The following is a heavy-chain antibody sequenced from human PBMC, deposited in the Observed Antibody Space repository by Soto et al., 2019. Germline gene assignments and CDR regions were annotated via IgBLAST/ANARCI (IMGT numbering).Heavy chain of an antibody. Sequence: PGGSLRLSCAASGFTFSSYWMHWVRQAPGKGLVWVSLIISDGISTSYADSVKGRFTISRDNAKNTLYLQMNSLRADDTAVYYCARVRDTSGSSLILWGQGTLVTVSS. D-gene: IGHD6-19*01. V-gene: IGHV3-74*01. J-gene: IGHJ4*02. CDR3: ARVRDTSGSSLIL. CDR2: IISDGIST. CDR1: GFTFSSYW.